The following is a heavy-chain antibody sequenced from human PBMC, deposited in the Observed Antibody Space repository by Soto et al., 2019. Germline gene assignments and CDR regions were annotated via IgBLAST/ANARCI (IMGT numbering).Heavy chain of an antibody. J-gene: IGHJ4*02. CDR3: ARDYMANYDILTGYLAPFDY. CDR1: GFTFSSYA. D-gene: IGHD3-9*01. V-gene: IGHV3-30-3*01. CDR2: ISYDGSNK. Sequence: GGSLRLSCAASGFTFSSYAMHWVRQAPGKGLEWVAVISYDGSNKYYADSVKGRFTISRDNSKNTLYLQMNSLRAEDTAVYYCARDYMANYDILTGYLAPFDYWGQGTLVTVSS.